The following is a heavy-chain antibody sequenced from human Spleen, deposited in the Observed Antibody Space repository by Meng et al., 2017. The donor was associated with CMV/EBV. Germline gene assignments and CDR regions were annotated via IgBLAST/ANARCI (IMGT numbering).Heavy chain of an antibody. Sequence: SGFAFSYRAVGWVRQAPGKGLEWVSVIYSGGTIYYAESVKGRFTISRDNSKNTLYLQMNSLRPEDTAVYYCARGGSYFQTHFDYWGQGGLVTVSS. J-gene: IGHJ4*02. CDR3: ARGGSYFQTHFDY. CDR2: IYSGGTI. V-gene: IGHV3-23*01. CDR1: GFAFSYRA. D-gene: IGHD1-26*01.